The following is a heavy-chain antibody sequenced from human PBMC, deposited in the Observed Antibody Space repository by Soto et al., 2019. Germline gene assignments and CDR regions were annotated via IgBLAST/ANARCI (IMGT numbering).Heavy chain of an antibody. CDR2: IWYDGSNK. V-gene: IGHV3-33*01. J-gene: IGHJ6*02. CDR3: ARAPGYSYGYYYYGMDV. CDR1: GFTFSSYG. D-gene: IGHD5-18*01. Sequence: PGGSLRLSCAASGFTFSSYGMHWVRQAPCKGLEWVAVIWYDGSNKYYADSVKGRFTISRDNSKNTLYLQMNSLRAEGTAVYYCARAPGYSYGYYYYGMDVWGQGTTFTVSS.